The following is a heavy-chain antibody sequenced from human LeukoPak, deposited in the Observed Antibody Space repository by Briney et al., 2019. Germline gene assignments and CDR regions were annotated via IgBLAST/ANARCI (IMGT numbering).Heavy chain of an antibody. Sequence: GGSLRLSCAASGFTFSSYEMNWVRQAPGKGLEWVSYISSSGSTIYYADSVKGRFTISRDNAKNSLYLQMNTLRAEDTALYYCAKHFRIKMQLVLNAFDIWGQGTMVTVSS. CDR1: GFTFSSYE. D-gene: IGHD6-13*01. CDR2: ISSSGSTI. V-gene: IGHV3-48*03. J-gene: IGHJ3*02. CDR3: AKHFRIKMQLVLNAFDI.